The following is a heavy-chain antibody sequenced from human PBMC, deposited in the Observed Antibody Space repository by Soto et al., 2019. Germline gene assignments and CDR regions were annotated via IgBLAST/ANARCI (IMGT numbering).Heavy chain of an antibody. J-gene: IGHJ4*02. Sequence: EVQLLESGGGLVQPGGSLRLSCAASRFTFSSYAMSWVRQAPGKGLEWVSGISVSGVTTFYADSVKGRFTISRDNSKNTLHLQMNSLRAEDTGLYYCAKDVSRGRSIYFFDEWGQGTLVTVSS. CDR3: AKDVSRGRSIYFFDE. CDR1: RFTFSSYA. V-gene: IGHV3-23*01. CDR2: ISVSGVTT. D-gene: IGHD3-3*02.